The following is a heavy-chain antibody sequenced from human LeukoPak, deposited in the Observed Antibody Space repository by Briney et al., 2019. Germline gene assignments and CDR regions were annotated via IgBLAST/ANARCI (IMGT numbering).Heavy chain of an antibody. CDR2: IKHSGST. J-gene: IGHJ4*02. D-gene: IGHD3-10*01. V-gene: IGHV4-34*01. CDR1: GFTFGSYG. Sequence: GTLRLSCAASGFTFGSYGMSWIRQPPGKGLEWIGEIKHSGSTNYNPSLKSRVTISVDTSKNQFSLKLSSVTAADTAVYYCARRGLYYYGSGSWFDYWGQGTLVTVSS. CDR3: ARRGLYYYGSGSWFDY.